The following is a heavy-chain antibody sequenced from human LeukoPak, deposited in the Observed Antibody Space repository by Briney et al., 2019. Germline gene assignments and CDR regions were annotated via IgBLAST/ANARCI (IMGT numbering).Heavy chain of an antibody. CDR2: ISYDGSNK. CDR3: AKTPEQTLLLDY. J-gene: IGHJ4*02. V-gene: IGHV3-30*18. Sequence: GGSLRLSCAASGFTFSSYGMHWVRQAPGKGLEWVAVISYDGSNKYYADSVKGRFTISRDNSKNTLYLQMNSLRAEDTAVYYRAKTPEQTLLLDYWGQGTLVTVSS. CDR1: GFTFSSYG. D-gene: IGHD2-15*01.